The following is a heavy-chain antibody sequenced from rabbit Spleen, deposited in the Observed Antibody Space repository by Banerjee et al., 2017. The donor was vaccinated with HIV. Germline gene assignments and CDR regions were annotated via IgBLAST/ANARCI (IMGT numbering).Heavy chain of an antibody. J-gene: IGHJ4*01. CDR3: ARDAGTGDYIDVYFSL. CDR2: INAVTGKA. CDR1: GFSFSNKAV. Sequence: QEQLVESGGGLVKPEGSLTLTCTASGFSFSNKAVMCWVRQAPGKGLEWIACINAVTGKALYASWAKGRFTISKSSSTTVTLQMTSLTAADTATYFCARDAGTGDYIDVYFSLWGPGTLVTVS. D-gene: IGHD8-1*01. V-gene: IGHV1S45*01.